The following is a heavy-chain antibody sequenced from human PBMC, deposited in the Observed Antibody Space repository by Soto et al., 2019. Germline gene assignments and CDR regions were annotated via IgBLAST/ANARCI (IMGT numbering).Heavy chain of an antibody. D-gene: IGHD6-13*01. CDR1: GGSFSGYY. Sequence: PSETLSLTCAVYGGSFSGYYWSWIRQPPGKGLEWIGEINHSGRTNYNPSPKSRVTISIDTSKNQFSLKLSSVTAAATAVYYCERGARWAAAGIPWFDPWGQGTLVTVSS. J-gene: IGHJ5*02. V-gene: IGHV4-34*01. CDR2: INHSGRT. CDR3: ERGARWAAAGIPWFDP.